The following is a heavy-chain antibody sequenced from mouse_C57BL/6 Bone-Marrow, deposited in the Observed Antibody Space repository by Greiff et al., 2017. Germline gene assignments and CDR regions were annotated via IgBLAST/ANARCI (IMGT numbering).Heavy chain of an antibody. V-gene: IGHV14-2*01. CDR2: IDPEDGET. CDR1: GFNIKDYY. CDR3: ARGSAYYYGSSPYYAMDY. D-gene: IGHD1-1*01. J-gene: IGHJ4*01. Sequence: EVQLQQSGAELVKPGASVKLSCTASGFNIKDYYMHWVKQRTEQGLEWIGRIDPEDGETKYAQKFQGKATITADTSSNTAYLQLSSLTSEDTAVYYCARGSAYYYGSSPYYAMDYWGQGTSVTVSS.